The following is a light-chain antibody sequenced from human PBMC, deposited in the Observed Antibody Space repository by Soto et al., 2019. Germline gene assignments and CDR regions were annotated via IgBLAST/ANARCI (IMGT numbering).Light chain of an antibody. CDR2: SNN. CDR1: SSNIGSNT. J-gene: IGLJ1*01. V-gene: IGLV1-44*01. CDR3: AAWDDSLNGYV. Sequence: QSVLTQPPSASGTPGQRVTISCSGSSSNIGSNTVNWYQQLPGTAPKLLIYSNNHRPSGVPDRFSGSKSGTSASLAISGLQSDDEADYYCAAWDDSLNGYVFATGTKV.